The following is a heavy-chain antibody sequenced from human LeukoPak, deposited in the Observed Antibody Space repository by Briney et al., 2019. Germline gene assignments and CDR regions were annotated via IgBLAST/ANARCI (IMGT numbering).Heavy chain of an antibody. V-gene: IGHV4-59*10. CDR1: GGSFSAYY. CDR3: ARVSSSWYQDWYFDL. D-gene: IGHD6-13*01. Sequence: KPSETLSLTCAVYGGSFSAYYWSWIRQPAGKGLEWIGRIETSGNTNYKPSLKSRVTMSVDTSKNQFSLKLSSVTAADTAVYYCARVSSSWYQDWYFDLWGRGTLVTVSS. CDR2: IETSGNT. J-gene: IGHJ2*01.